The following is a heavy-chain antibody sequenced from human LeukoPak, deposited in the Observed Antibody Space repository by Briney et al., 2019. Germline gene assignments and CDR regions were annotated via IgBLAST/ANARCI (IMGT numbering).Heavy chain of an antibody. J-gene: IGHJ4*02. D-gene: IGHD3-22*01. V-gene: IGHV3-23*01. Sequence: GGSQRLSCAACGFTYSSYAMRLVRQATEGGLGWVSAISGGGGSTYYADFVKRRLTIPRDYSKTALLLQSSILTSEAAPVYYCAKDRYYYYVSSAGDWGKGSLVTVTS. CDR3: AKDRYYYYVSSAGD. CDR1: GFTYSSYA. CDR2: ISGGGGST.